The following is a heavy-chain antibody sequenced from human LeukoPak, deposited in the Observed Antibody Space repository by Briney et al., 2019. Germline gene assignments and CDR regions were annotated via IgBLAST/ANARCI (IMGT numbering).Heavy chain of an antibody. CDR2: ISYDGSNK. CDR1: GFTFSSYA. V-gene: IGHV3-30-3*01. Sequence: GGSLRLSCAASGFTFSSYAMHWVRQAPGKGLEWVAVISYDGSNKYYADSVKSRFTISRDNSKNTLYLQMNSLRAEDTAVYYCAREEVRGAREYYYGMDVWGQGTTVTVSS. CDR3: AREEVRGAREYYYGMDV. D-gene: IGHD3-10*01. J-gene: IGHJ6*02.